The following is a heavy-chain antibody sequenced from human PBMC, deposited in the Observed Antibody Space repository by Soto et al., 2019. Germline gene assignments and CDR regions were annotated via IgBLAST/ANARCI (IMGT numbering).Heavy chain of an antibody. V-gene: IGHV4-39*01. J-gene: IGHJ4*02. D-gene: IGHD3-22*01. CDR1: GGSISSSSYY. Sequence: PSETLSLTCTVSGGSISSSSYYWGWIRRPPGKGLEWIGSIYYSGNTYYNPSLKSRVTISVDTSKNQFSLKLSSVTAADTAVYYCARSRDYYDSSDYSDYWGQGTLVTVSS. CDR2: IYYSGNT. CDR3: ARSRDYYDSSDYSDY.